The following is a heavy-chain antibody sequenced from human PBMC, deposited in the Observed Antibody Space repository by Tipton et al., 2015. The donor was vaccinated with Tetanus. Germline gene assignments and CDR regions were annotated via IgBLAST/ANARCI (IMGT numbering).Heavy chain of an antibody. V-gene: IGHV1-18*01. D-gene: IGHD3-16*01. J-gene: IGHJ6*02. CDR2: ISPYSGHT. CDR3: ARGVEFGHYGMDV. CDR1: GYTFTNYG. Sequence: QSGAEVKKPGASVKVSCKTSGYTFTNYGITWVREAPGQGLEWVGWISPYSGHTDYAQSLQGRVSMTTDTSTNTAYLELRSLRSDDTTVYYCARGVEFGHYGMDVWGQGTTVTVSS.